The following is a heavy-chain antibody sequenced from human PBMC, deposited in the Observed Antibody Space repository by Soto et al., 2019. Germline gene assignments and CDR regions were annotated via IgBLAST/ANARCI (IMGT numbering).Heavy chain of an antibody. CDR3: ARRWGDYFDY. V-gene: IGHV4-59*08. D-gene: IGHD3-16*01. J-gene: IGHJ4*02. CDR1: GGSISSNY. Sequence: SETLSLTSTVSGGSISSNYWSWIRQPPGKGLEWIGYIYYSGSTNYNPSLKSRVTISVDTSKNQFSLKLSSVTAADTAVYYCARRWGDYFDYWGQGTLVTVST. CDR2: IYYSGST.